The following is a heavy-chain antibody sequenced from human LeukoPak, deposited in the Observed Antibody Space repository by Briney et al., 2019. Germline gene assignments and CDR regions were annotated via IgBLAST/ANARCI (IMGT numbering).Heavy chain of an antibody. V-gene: IGHV3-23*01. CDR1: GFTFRIYA. D-gene: IGHD4-17*01. CDR2: ISVNGDDT. Sequence: PGGPLRLSCAASGFTFRIYAMNWVRQAPGKGLEWVSGISVNGDDTYYADSVKGRFTISRDNSKNTLYLQMNSLRAEDTAMYYCAKDWRDYGDFHAFDMWGQGTMVTVSS. CDR3: AKDWRDYGDFHAFDM. J-gene: IGHJ3*02.